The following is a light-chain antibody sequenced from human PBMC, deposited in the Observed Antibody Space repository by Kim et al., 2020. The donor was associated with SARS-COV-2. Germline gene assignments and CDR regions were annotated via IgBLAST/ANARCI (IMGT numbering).Light chain of an antibody. CDR3: KSRASSDKVV. V-gene: IGLV3-19*01. J-gene: IGLJ2*01. CDR2: GKN. CDR1: SLRSYY. Sequence: SSELTQDPAVSVALGQTVRISCQGDSLRSYYATWYQQKPGQSPVLVIYGKNTRPSGIPDRFSGSSSGNTASLTITGAQAEDEADYYCKSRASSDKVVFGGGTQLTVL.